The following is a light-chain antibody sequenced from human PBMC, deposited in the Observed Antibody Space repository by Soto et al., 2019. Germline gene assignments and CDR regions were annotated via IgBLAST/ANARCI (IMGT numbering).Light chain of an antibody. CDR1: QSINTW. V-gene: IGKV1-5*03. Sequence: DIQMTQSPSTLSASVGDRVTITCRASQSINTWLAWYQQKPGKAPKLLIYRASTLESGVPSRFSGSGSGTEFTLTLSSLQPDDFSTYYCQHYNTYSGTFGPGTKVDI. J-gene: IGKJ3*01. CDR2: RAS. CDR3: QHYNTYSGT.